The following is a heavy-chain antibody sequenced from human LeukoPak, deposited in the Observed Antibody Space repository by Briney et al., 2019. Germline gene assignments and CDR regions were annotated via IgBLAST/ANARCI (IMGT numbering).Heavy chain of an antibody. Sequence: GGSLRLSCVASGFTFSSYAMTWVRQAPGKGLEWVSVIYSGGSTYYADSVKGGFTISRDNSKNTLYLQMNSLRAEDTAVYYCATEKYNWNDGDYWGQGTLVTVSS. CDR3: ATEKYNWNDGDY. D-gene: IGHD1-20*01. V-gene: IGHV3-66*01. CDR2: IYSGGST. J-gene: IGHJ4*02. CDR1: GFTFSSYA.